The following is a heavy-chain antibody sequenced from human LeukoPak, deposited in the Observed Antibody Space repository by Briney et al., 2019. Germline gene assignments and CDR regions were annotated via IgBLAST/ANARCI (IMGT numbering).Heavy chain of an antibody. CDR3: ARDALRYFDWLLPFDY. CDR1: GYTFTSYG. V-gene: IGHV1-18*01. Sequence: ASVKVSCKASGYTFTSYGIIWVRQAPGQGLEWMGWISAYNGNTNYAQKLQGRVTMTTDTSTSTAYMELRSLRSDDTAVYYCARDALRYFDWLLPFDYWGQGTLVTVSS. CDR2: ISAYNGNT. D-gene: IGHD3-9*01. J-gene: IGHJ4*02.